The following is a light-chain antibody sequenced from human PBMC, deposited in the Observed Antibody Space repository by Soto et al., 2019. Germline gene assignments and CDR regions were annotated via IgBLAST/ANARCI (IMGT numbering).Light chain of an antibody. CDR3: KEYASSPT. J-gene: IGKJ4*02. CDR1: QSVSSSY. CDR2: GAS. V-gene: IGKV3-20*01. Sequence: EIVLTQPPGTLFLSPGERATLSCRASQSVSSSYLAWYQQKPGQSPRLLIYGASSRATGIPDRFSGSGSRTDFTLTMSSLESEHFAVYLCKEYASSPTVGGGTKVDIK.